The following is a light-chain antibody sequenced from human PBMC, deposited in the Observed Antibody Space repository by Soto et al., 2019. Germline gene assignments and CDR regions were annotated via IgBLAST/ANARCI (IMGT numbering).Light chain of an antibody. V-gene: IGKV3-20*01. CDR1: QSVSSSF. J-gene: IGKJ1*01. CDR3: QHYGSSQWT. Sequence: EIVLTQSPGTLSLSPGERATLSCRASQSVSSSFLAWCQQKPGQAPRLLIYGASSRTTGIPDRFSGSGSGTDFTLTISRLEPEDFAVYYCQHYGSSQWTFGQGTKVEIK. CDR2: GAS.